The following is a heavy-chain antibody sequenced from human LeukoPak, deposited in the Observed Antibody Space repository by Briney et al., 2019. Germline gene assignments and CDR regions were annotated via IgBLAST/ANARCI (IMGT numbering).Heavy chain of an antibody. V-gene: IGHV3-30*18. D-gene: IGHD4-11*01. Sequence: GRSLRLSCAASGFTFSSYGMHWVRQAPGKGLEWVAVISYDGSNKYYADSVKGRFTISRDNAKNSLYLQMNSLRAEDTALYYCAKLDSSDYDYIAYGMDVWGQGTTVTVSS. CDR1: GFTFSSYG. J-gene: IGHJ6*02. CDR2: ISYDGSNK. CDR3: AKLDSSDYDYIAYGMDV.